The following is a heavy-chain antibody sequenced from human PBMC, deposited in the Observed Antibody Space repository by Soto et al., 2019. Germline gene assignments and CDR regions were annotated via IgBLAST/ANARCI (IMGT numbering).Heavy chain of an antibody. Sequence: QVQLVQSGAEVKKPGASVKVSCKASGYTFTGYYMHWVRQAPGQGLEWMGWINPNSGGTNYAQKFQGWVTMTRDTXISTAYMELSRLRSDDTAVYYCARANIVATRLFDYWGQGTLVTVSS. D-gene: IGHD5-12*01. CDR2: INPNSGGT. CDR3: ARANIVATRLFDY. J-gene: IGHJ4*02. CDR1: GYTFTGYY. V-gene: IGHV1-2*04.